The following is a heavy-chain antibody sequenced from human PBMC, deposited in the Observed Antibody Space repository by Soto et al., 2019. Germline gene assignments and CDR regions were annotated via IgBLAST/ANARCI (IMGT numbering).Heavy chain of an antibody. Sequence: QVQLVQSGAEEKKPGASVKVSCKASGYTFTSSAMHWVLQAPGQSLEWMGWINPGNSNTKYSQKFQGRSTITRDTSARTAFMELNSLRSEDTAVYYCARDVAALDYWGQGTLVTVSS. J-gene: IGHJ4*02. V-gene: IGHV1-3*05. CDR2: INPGNSNT. D-gene: IGHD6-13*01. CDR3: ARDVAALDY. CDR1: GYTFTSSA.